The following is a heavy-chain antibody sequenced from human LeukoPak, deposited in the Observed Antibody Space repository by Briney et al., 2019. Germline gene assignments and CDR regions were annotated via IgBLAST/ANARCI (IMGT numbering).Heavy chain of an antibody. Sequence: ASVKVSCKASGYTFTSYAMHWVRQAPGQRLEWMGWINAGNGNTKYSQKFQGRVTITRDTSASTAYMELSSLRSEDTAVYYCARAGAVYPYYYDSSGYYCHYWGQGTLVTVSS. J-gene: IGHJ4*02. CDR3: ARAGAVYPYYYDSSGYYCHY. CDR2: INAGNGNT. CDR1: GYTFTSYA. V-gene: IGHV1-3*01. D-gene: IGHD3-22*01.